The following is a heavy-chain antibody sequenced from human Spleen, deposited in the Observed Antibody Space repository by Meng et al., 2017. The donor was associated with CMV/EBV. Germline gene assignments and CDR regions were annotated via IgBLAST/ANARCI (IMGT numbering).Heavy chain of an antibody. CDR1: GFTFRNYE. CDR2: ISSSGTKM. Sequence: GESLKISCAASGFTFRNYEMNWVRQAPGKGLEWISYISSSGTKMYYADSVQGRFTISRDNAKNSLYLEMNSLRAEDTAVYYCARLPDYFDSSGFDYWGQGTPVTVSS. V-gene: IGHV3-48*03. J-gene: IGHJ4*02. CDR3: ARLPDYFDSSGFDY. D-gene: IGHD3-22*01.